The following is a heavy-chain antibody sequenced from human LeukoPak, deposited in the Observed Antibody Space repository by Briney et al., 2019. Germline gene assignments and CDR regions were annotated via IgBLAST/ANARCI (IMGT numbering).Heavy chain of an antibody. CDR1: GYTFTSYG. CDR3: ARDLGLLDFGVTDY. D-gene: IGHD2-15*01. V-gene: IGHV1-18*01. J-gene: IGHJ4*02. Sequence: GASVTVSCKASGYTFTSYGISWVRQAPGQGLEWMGWISAYNGNTNYAQKLQGRVTMTTDTSTSTAYMELRSLRSDDTAVYYCARDLGLLDFGVTDYWGQGTLVTVSS. CDR2: ISAYNGNT.